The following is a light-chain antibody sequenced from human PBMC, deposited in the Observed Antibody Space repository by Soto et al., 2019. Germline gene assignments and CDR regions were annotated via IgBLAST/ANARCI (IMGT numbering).Light chain of an antibody. CDR2: GAS. CDR3: QQYNNWPIT. Sequence: EIVMTQSPATLSVSPGERATLSCRASQSVSSNLAWYQQKPGQAPRLLIYGASTRATGIPARFSATGSETDFTLTISGLQSGHSAVYFCQQYNNWPITFGQGTRLEI. J-gene: IGKJ5*01. CDR1: QSVSSN. V-gene: IGKV3-15*01.